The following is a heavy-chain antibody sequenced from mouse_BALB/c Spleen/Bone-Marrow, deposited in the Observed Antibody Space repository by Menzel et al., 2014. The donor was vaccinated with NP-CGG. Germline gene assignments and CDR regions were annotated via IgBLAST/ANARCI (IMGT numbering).Heavy chain of an antibody. V-gene: IGHV4-1*02. D-gene: IGHD1-2*01. CDR2: INPDRSTI. CDR1: GFDFSTSW. J-gene: IGHJ3*01. Sequence: EVKVIESGGGLVQPGGSLKLSCAASGFDFSTSWMSWVRQAPGKGLEWIGEINPDRSTINYRPSLKDKFIISRDNAKNTLYLLLSKVRSEDTALYYCARLHYYGYGAYWGQGTLVTVS. CDR3: ARLHYYGYGAY.